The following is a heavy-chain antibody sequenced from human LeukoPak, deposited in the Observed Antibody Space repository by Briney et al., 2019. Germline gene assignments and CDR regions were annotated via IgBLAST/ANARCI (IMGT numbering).Heavy chain of an antibody. CDR3: ARHASEPSSSWYLIDY. V-gene: IGHV4-59*08. D-gene: IGHD6-13*01. CDR2: IYYSGST. J-gene: IGHJ4*02. CDR1: GGSISSYY. Sequence: SETLSLTCTVSGGSISSYYWSWIRQPPGKGLEWLGYIYYSGSTNYNPSLKSRVTISVDTSKNQFSLKLSSVTAADTAVYYCARHASEPSSSWYLIDYWGQGTLVTVSS.